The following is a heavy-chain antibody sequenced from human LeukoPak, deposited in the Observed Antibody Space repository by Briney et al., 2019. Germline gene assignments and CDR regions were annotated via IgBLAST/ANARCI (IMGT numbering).Heavy chain of an antibody. CDR2: IYHSGST. J-gene: IGHJ4*02. CDR1: GGSISSSNW. CDR3: AREPNYYDSSGYFFDY. D-gene: IGHD3-22*01. V-gene: IGHV4-4*02. Sequence: SETLSLTCAVSGGSISSSNWWSWVRQPPGKGLEWIGEIYHSGSTNYNPSLKSRVTIPVDKSKNQFSLKLSSVTAADTAVYYCAREPNYYDSSGYFFDYWGQGTLVTVSS.